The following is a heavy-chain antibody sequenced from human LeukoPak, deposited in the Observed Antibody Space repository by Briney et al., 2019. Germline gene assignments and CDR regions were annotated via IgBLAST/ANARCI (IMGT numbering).Heavy chain of an antibody. J-gene: IGHJ5*02. CDR3: ARTLVVAASNWFDP. CDR2: IYYSGST. Sequence: SETLSLTCTVSGGSISSSSYYWGWIRQPPGKGLEWIGSIYYSGSTYYNPSLKSRVTISVDTSKNQFSLKLSSVTAADTAVYYCARTLVVAASNWFDPWGQGTLVTVSS. CDR1: GGSISSSSYY. V-gene: IGHV4-39*01. D-gene: IGHD2-15*01.